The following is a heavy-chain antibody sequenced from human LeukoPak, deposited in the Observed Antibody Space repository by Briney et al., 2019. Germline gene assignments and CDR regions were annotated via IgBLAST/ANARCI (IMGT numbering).Heavy chain of an antibody. Sequence: PSETLSLTCSVSGGSINSGDYYWSWVRQPAGKGLEWIGRIYGTVSTRYNPSLQYNPSLKSRVSISKDTSRNQFSLNLNSVTAADTGIYYCARDRQEGGMRVSSFEFWRQGTAVTVSS. CDR3: ARDRQEGGMRVSSFEF. V-gene: IGHV4-61*02. J-gene: IGHJ4*02. D-gene: IGHD1-26*01. CDR1: GGSINSGDYY. CDR2: IYGTVSTRYNPSL.